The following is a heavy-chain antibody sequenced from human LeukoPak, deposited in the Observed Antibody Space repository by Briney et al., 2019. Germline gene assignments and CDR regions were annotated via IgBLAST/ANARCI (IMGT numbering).Heavy chain of an antibody. D-gene: IGHD2-15*01. CDR3: ARHTLVAASSFDY. CDR1: GGSLSSYY. Sequence: PSETLSLTCTVSGGSLSSYYWSWIRQPPGKGLEWIGYIYYTGSTNYNPSLKSRVTISVDASKNQFSLKLSSVTAADTAVYYCARHTLVAASSFDYWGQGTLVTVSS. V-gene: IGHV4-59*08. CDR2: IYYTGST. J-gene: IGHJ4*02.